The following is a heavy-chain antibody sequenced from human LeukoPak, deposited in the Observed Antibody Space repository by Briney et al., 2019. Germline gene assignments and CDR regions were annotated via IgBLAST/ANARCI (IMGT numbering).Heavy chain of an antibody. D-gene: IGHD5-24*01. V-gene: IGHV1-2*02. CDR1: GYIFTGYY. J-gene: IGHJ4*02. CDR2: IKPNTADT. CDR3: AREGDGYNYFDY. Sequence: ASVKVSCKASGYIFTGYYMHWVRQAPGQGLEWMGWIKPNTADTKYAQNFRGRVTMTRDTSTSTAYMELSRLTSDDTAVYHCAREGDGYNYFDYWGQGTLVTVSS.